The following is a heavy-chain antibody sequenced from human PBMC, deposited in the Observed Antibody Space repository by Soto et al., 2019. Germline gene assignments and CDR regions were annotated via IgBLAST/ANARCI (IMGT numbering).Heavy chain of an antibody. CDR1: GGSISSSSYY. CDR2: IYYSGST. CDR3: XXXDGYGPAMYSFDY. Sequence: QLQLQESGPGLVKPSETLSLTCTVSGGSISSSSYYWGWIRQPPGKGLEWIGSIYYSGSTYYNPSLKSRVTIPEDTSKTQFSRKLGSGTAQDXXXXXXXXXDGYGPAMYSFDYWAQXPLV. J-gene: IGHJ4*02. V-gene: IGHV4-39*01. D-gene: IGHD5-18*01.